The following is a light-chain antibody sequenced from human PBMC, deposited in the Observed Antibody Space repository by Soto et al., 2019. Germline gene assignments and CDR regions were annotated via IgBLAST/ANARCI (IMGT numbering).Light chain of an antibody. CDR1: QSVKRR. Sequence: EIVLTQSPATLSLSPGEGATLSCRASQSVKRRLGWYQQKPGQAPTLLIYDASNRATGIPARFSGSGSDTDFTLTINSLEPEDSALYYSQQRDDWPLTFGGGTRVQLK. CDR3: QQRDDWPLT. CDR2: DAS. J-gene: IGKJ4*01. V-gene: IGKV3-11*01.